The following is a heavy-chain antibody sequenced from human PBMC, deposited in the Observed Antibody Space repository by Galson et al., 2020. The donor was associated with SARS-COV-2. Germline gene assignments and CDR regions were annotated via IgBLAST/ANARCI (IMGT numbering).Heavy chain of an antibody. CDR2: INHSGST. D-gene: IGHD2-2*01. CDR1: GGSFSGYY. CDR3: ARGGIVVVPAATYYYYYGMDV. Sequence: ETLETLSLTCAVYGGSFSGYYWSWIRQPPGKGLEWIGEINHSGSTNYNPSLKSRVTISVDTSKNQFSLKLSSVTAADTAVYYCARGGIVVVPAATYYYYYGMDVWGQGTTVTVSS. J-gene: IGHJ6*02. V-gene: IGHV4-34*01.